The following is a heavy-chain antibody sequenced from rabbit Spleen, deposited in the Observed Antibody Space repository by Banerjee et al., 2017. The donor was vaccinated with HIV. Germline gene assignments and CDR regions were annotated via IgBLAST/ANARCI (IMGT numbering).Heavy chain of an antibody. Sequence: QEQLVESGGGLVQPEGSLTLTCKASGFDFSSDAMCWVRQAPGKGPEWIACIYNGDGSTYYASWVNGRFTISKTSSTTVTLQMTSLTAADTATYFCARDLAGVIGWNFNLWGQGTLVTVS. CDR2: IYNGDGST. V-gene: IGHV1S47*01. CDR3: ARDLAGVIGWNFNL. J-gene: IGHJ4*01. CDR1: GFDFSSDA. D-gene: IGHD4-1*01.